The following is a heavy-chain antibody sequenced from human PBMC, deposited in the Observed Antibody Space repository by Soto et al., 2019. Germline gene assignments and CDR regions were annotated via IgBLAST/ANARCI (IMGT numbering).Heavy chain of an antibody. CDR3: ARMGLKVAAARGGKKYNWFDP. V-gene: IGHV4-59*01. J-gene: IGHJ5*02. Sequence: PSETLSLTCTVSGASIGSSYWSWIRQPPGKGLEWMGYIFYTGSTNYSPSLNGRVSISVDPSKNQFSLTLRSVTAADTAVYYCARMGLKVAAARGGKKYNWFDPWGQGTLVTVSS. CDR2: IFYTGST. CDR1: GASIGSSY. D-gene: IGHD6-13*01.